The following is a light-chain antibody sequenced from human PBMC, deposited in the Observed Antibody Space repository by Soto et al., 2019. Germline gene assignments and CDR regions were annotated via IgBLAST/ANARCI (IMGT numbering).Light chain of an antibody. CDR3: MQGTHWPPYT. V-gene: IGKV2-30*01. CDR1: QSLAYSDGNTY. J-gene: IGKJ2*01. Sequence: DVVMTQSPLSLPVTLGQPASISCRSSQSLAYSDGNTYLNWFQQRPGQSPRRLIYKVSNRDSGVPDRFSGSGSGTEFTLKISRVEAEDVGVYYCMQGTHWPPYTFGQGTKLELK. CDR2: KVS.